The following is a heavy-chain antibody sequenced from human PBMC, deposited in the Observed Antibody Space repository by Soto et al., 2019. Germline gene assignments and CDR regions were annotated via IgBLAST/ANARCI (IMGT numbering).Heavy chain of an antibody. CDR2: IYSGGST. CDR1: GFTVSSNY. D-gene: IGHD5-12*01. J-gene: IGHJ6*02. CDR3: ASGLVATIGGGYYYYYGMDV. Sequence: GGSLRLSCAASGFTVSSNYMSWVRQAPGKGLEWVSVIYSGGSTYYADSVKGRSTISRDNSKNTLYLQMNSLRAEDTAVYYCASGLVATIGGGYYYYYGMDVWGQGTTVTVSS. V-gene: IGHV3-66*01.